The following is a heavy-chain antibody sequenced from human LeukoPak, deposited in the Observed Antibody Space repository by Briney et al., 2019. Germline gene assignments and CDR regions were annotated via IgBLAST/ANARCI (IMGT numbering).Heavy chain of an antibody. CDR3: VRDITGRGWSDP. J-gene: IGHJ5*02. CDR1: GSSFSGYE. D-gene: IGHD1-14*01. V-gene: IGHV3-48*03. Sequence: GGSLRLSCTASGSSFSGYEMNWVRQAPGKGLEWVSYISSSGSAIYYADSVKGRFIISRDNPKNSLYLQMNSLRAEDTAVYYCVRDITGRGWSDPWGQGTQVTVSS. CDR2: ISSSGSAI.